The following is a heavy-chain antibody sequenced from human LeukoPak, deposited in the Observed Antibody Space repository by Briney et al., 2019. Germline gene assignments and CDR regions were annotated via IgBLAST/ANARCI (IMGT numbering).Heavy chain of an antibody. Sequence: PSDTLSLTCAVYGRSFSGYYWSWIRQPPRNGPQWIAEINHSGSTNYNPSLKSRVAISVDTSKNQFSLKLSSVTAADTAVYYCARGRVPAAIPYYYYGMDVWGKGTTVTVSS. CDR1: GRSFSGYY. V-gene: IGHV4-34*01. CDR2: INHSGST. D-gene: IGHD2-2*01. J-gene: IGHJ6*04. CDR3: ARGRVPAAIPYYYYGMDV.